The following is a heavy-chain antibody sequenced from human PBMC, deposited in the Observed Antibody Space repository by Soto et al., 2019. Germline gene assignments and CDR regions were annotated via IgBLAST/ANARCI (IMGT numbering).Heavy chain of an antibody. CDR3: ARARLDTPALEY. J-gene: IGHJ4*02. D-gene: IGHD2-2*01. Sequence: QVQLVESGGDVVQPGRSLRLSCEASGFSFRSYAMHWVRQAPGKGLEWVAVMSYDGSDKDYADSVKGRFTISRDNSKNTLYLQMSSLRAEDTAVYYCARARLDTPALEYWGQGTLVTVSS. V-gene: IGHV3-30-3*01. CDR2: MSYDGSDK. CDR1: GFSFRSYA.